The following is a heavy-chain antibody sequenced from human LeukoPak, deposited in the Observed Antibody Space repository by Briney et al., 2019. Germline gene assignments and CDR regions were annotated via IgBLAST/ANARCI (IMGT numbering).Heavy chain of an antibody. D-gene: IGHD6-13*01. V-gene: IGHV3-23*01. J-gene: IGHJ5*02. CDR2: ISASGGGT. CDR1: GFTFSNYA. Sequence: GGSLRLSCAASGFTFSNYAMSWVRQAPGQGLEWVSGISASGGGTYYADSVKGRFTISRDNSKNTLYLQMNSLRAEDTAVYYCAKLQRIAAAGEDWFEPWGPGTLVTVSS. CDR3: AKLQRIAAAGEDWFEP.